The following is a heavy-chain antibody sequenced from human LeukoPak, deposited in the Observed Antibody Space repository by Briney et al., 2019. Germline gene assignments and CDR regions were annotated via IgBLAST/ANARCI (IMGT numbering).Heavy chain of an antibody. CDR3: ARGGSYYDSSGYYHLDY. V-gene: IGHV4-59*01. D-gene: IGHD3-22*01. CDR2: IYYSGST. J-gene: IGHJ4*02. Sequence: SETLSLTCTVSGGSISSYYWSWIRQPPGKGLEWIGYIYYSGSTNYNPSLKSRVTISVDTSKNQFSLKLSSVTAADTAVYYCARGGSYYDSSGYYHLDYWGRGTLVTVSS. CDR1: GGSISSYY.